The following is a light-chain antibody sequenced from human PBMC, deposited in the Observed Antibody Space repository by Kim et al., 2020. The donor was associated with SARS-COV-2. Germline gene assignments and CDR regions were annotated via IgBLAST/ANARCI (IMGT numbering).Light chain of an antibody. V-gene: IGKV3-11*01. Sequence: GEGGTLPGRDSSSIGISLAWYQQTRGQAPRLLIYESAIRATGSPDRVSGSGSGTDLTLTIGGIDPEDFGVYFCQQHSKWTAARSFGGGTKVDIK. CDR1: SSIGIS. CDR3: QQHSKWTAARS. J-gene: IGKJ4*01. CDR2: ESA.